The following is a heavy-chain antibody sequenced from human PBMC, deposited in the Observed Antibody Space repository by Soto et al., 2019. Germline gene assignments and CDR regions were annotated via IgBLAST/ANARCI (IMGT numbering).Heavy chain of an antibody. Sequence: QVQLQESGPGLVTPSQTLSLTCSVSGGSISSGGYYWSWIRQHPGKGLEWIGYIYYSGSTYYNPSLKSRVSISVDTSKNQFSLKLSSVTAADTAVYYCARAVGGIQLSYFDYWGQGTLVTVSS. CDR1: GGSISSGGYY. CDR3: ARAVGGIQLSYFDY. D-gene: IGHD5-18*01. V-gene: IGHV4-31*03. J-gene: IGHJ4*02. CDR2: IYYSGST.